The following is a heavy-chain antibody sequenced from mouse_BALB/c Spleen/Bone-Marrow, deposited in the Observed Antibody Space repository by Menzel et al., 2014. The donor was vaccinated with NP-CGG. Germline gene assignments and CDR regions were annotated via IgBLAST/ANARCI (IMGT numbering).Heavy chain of an antibody. CDR1: GYTFTSYW. J-gene: IGHJ3*01. CDR2: INPSTDYT. Sequence: QVQLQQSGAELAKPGASLKTSCKASGYTFTSYWMHWVKQRPGQGLEWIGYINPSTDYTEYNQKFKDKATLTADKSSSTAFMRLSSLTSEDSAVYYCARRAYGGSYGFAYWGQGTLVTVSA. V-gene: IGHV1-7*01. CDR3: ARRAYGGSYGFAY. D-gene: IGHD1-1*01.